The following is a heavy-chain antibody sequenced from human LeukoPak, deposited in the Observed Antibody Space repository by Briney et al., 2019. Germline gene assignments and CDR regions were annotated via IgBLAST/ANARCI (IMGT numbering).Heavy chain of an antibody. CDR3: ARHRVVAASLDAFDM. Sequence: PGGSLRLSCVASGFTVSGHYMSWLRQAPGKGLEWVSIIYSIGNTFYGDSVKGRFTISRDNSKNTLNLQMNSLRAEDTAVYYCARHRVVAASLDAFDMWGQGTMVTVSS. D-gene: IGHD2-15*01. CDR1: GFTVSGHY. J-gene: IGHJ3*02. CDR2: IYSIGNT. V-gene: IGHV3-53*01.